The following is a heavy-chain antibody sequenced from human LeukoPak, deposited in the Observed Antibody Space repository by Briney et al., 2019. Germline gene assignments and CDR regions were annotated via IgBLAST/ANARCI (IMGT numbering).Heavy chain of an antibody. D-gene: IGHD4-23*01. Sequence: PGGSLRLSCAASGFTFSSYWVHWVRQAPGEGLVWVSRIKSAESSIRYADSVKGRFTISRDNAKNTLYLQMNSLRAEDTAVYYCTRDLDYGGKSNFDYWGQGTLVTVSS. J-gene: IGHJ4*02. V-gene: IGHV3-74*01. CDR2: IKSAESSI. CDR1: GFTFSSYW. CDR3: TRDLDYGGKSNFDY.